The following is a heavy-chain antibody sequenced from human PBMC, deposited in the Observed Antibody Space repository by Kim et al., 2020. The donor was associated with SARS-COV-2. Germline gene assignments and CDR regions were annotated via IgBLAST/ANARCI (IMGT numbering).Heavy chain of an antibody. CDR2: ISWNSGSI. J-gene: IGHJ4*02. CDR3: AKGAFQYDSSGYYRMGHDYVFDY. V-gene: IGHV3-9*01. D-gene: IGHD3-22*01. Sequence: GGSLRLSCAASGFTFDDYAMHWVRQAPGKGLEWVSGISWNSGSIGYADSVKGRFTISRDNAKNSLYLQMNSLRAEDTALYYCAKGAFQYDSSGYYRMGHDYVFDYWGQGTLVTVSS. CDR1: GFTFDDYA.